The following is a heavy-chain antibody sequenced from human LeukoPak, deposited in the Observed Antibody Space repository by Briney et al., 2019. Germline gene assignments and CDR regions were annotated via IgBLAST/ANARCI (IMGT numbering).Heavy chain of an antibody. D-gene: IGHD2-21*01. CDR1: GGSISSYY. Sequence: PSETLSLTCTVSGGSISSYYWSWIRQPPGKGLEWIGYIYYSGSTNYNPSLKSRVTISVDTSKNQFSLKLSSVTAADTAVYYCARELWGSSKHMTYYYYGMDVWGQGTTVTVSS. J-gene: IGHJ6*02. V-gene: IGHV4-59*01. CDR3: ARELWGSSKHMTYYYYGMDV. CDR2: IYYSGST.